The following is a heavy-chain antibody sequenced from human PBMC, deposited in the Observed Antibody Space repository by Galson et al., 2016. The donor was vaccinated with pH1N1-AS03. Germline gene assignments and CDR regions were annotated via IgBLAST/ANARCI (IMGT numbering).Heavy chain of an antibody. CDR2: IYYTGNT. CDR3: ARAGPSGYADFDY. V-gene: IGHV4-59*01. J-gene: IGHJ4*02. D-gene: IGHD3-22*01. CDR1: GDSFSNYY. Sequence: SETLSLTCTISGDSFSNYYWSWIRETPGRGLEWIGYIYYTGNTKNNPSLESRVIISLDTSKNQFSLTLKSVIAADTAVYYCARAGPSGYADFDYWSQGILVTVSS.